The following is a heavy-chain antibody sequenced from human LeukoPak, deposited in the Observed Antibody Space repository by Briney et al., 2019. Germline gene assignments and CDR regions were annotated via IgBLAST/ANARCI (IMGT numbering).Heavy chain of an antibody. CDR2: ISAYNGNT. CDR1: GYTFTSYD. Sequence: GASVKVSCKASGYTFTSYDINWVRQATGQGLEWMGWISAYNGNTNYAQKLQGRVTMTTDTSTSTAYMELRSLRSDDTAVYYCARGYDILTGYSDLDYWGQGTLVTVSS. D-gene: IGHD3-9*01. V-gene: IGHV1-18*01. CDR3: ARGYDILTGYSDLDY. J-gene: IGHJ4*02.